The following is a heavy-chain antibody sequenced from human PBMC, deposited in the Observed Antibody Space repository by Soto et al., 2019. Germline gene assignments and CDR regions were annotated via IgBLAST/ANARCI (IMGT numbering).Heavy chain of an antibody. J-gene: IGHJ4*02. Sequence: GESLKISCEASGYTFTNYWIGWVRQMPGTGLEWMGIIYPRDSDTRYSPSFQDQVTMSVDKSIGTAYLQWSSLKASDTAMYYCVRPPRKIESSVGPRSFDYWGPGTLATVSS. V-gene: IGHV5-51*01. CDR2: IYPRDSDT. D-gene: IGHD1-26*01. CDR1: GYTFTNYW. CDR3: VRPPRKIESSVGPRSFDY.